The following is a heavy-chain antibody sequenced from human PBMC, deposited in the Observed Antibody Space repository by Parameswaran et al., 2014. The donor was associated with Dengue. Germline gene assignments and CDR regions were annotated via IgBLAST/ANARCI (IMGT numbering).Heavy chain of an antibody. CDR3: ARDGAPYCSGGRCYYYMDV. J-gene: IGHJ6*03. Sequence: IRQPPGKGLEWVSSISSSSSYMYYADSVKGRFTISRDNAKNSLYLQMNSLRAEDTAVYYCARDGAPYCSGGRCYYYMDVWDKGTTVTVSS. V-gene: IGHV3-21*01. D-gene: IGHD2-15*01. CDR2: ISSSSSYM.